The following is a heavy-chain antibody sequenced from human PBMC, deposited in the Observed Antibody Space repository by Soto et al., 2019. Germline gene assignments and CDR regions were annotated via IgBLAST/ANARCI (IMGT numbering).Heavy chain of an antibody. D-gene: IGHD5-18*01. CDR1: GFTFSSYD. CDR2: IGTAGDT. CDR3: ARAPRRNRGYSYGGLDY. Sequence: GGSLRLSCAASGFTFSSYDMHWVRQATGKGLEWVSAIGTAGDTYYPGSVKGRFTISRENAKNSLYLQMNSLRAGDTAVYYCARAPRRNRGYSYGGLDYSGQGPLLTVFS. V-gene: IGHV3-13*01. J-gene: IGHJ4*02.